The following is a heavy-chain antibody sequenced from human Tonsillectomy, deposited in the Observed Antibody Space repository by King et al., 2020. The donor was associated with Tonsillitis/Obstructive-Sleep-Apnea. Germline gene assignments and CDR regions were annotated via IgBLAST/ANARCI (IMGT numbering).Heavy chain of an antibody. CDR3: ASRHYYDSSAYNDAFDI. V-gene: IGHV3-53*01. J-gene: IGHJ3*02. Sequence: QLVQSGGGLIQPGGSLRLSYAASGFSVSYNYMSWVRQAPGKGLEWVSVIYSGGSTYYADSVKGRFTISRDTSKNTLYLQMNSLRAEDTAVYYCASRHYYDSSAYNDAFDIWGQGTMVTVSS. CDR2: IYSGGST. CDR1: GFSVSYNY. D-gene: IGHD3-22*01.